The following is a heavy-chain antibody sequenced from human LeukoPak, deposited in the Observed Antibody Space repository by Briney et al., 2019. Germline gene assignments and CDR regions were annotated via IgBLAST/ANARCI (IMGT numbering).Heavy chain of an antibody. CDR1: GFTFSSYG. CDR2: ISYDGSNK. CDR3: AKVISRSTTWDAFDI. J-gene: IGHJ3*02. Sequence: GGSLRLSCAASGFTFSSYGMHWVRQAPGKGLEWVAFISYDGSNKFYADSVQGRFTISRDTSKNTLYLQMNSLRAEDTAVYYCAKVISRSTTWDAFDIWGQGTMVTVSS. V-gene: IGHV3-30*18. D-gene: IGHD4-17*01.